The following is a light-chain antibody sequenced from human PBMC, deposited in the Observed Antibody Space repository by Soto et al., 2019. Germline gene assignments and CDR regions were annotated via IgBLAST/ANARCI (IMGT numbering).Light chain of an antibody. J-gene: IGLJ2*01. Sequence: QSVLTQAASVSGSPGQSITISCTGSSSDIGGYNFVSWYRQHPGTAPELLIYDVSNRPSGVSDRFSGSKSGNSASLTISGLLTEDEAEYFCSSYTSRSRVLFGGGTKVTVL. CDR3: SSYTSRSRVL. V-gene: IGLV2-14*03. CDR1: SSDIGGYNF. CDR2: DVS.